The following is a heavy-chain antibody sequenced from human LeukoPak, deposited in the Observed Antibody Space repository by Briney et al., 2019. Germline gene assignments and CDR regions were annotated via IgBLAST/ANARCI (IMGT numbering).Heavy chain of an antibody. Sequence: GGSLRLSCAASGFTFSTSSMHWVRQAPGKGLEWGSGISSSGGYIFYADSVKGRFTISRDNAKNSLYLHMNSLRAEDTALYYCARFLSRNSGYCDYFDYWGQGTLVTVSS. V-gene: IGHV3-21*01. CDR2: ISSSGGYI. J-gene: IGHJ4*02. CDR3: ARFLSRNSGYCDYFDY. CDR1: GFTFSTSS. D-gene: IGHD3-22*01.